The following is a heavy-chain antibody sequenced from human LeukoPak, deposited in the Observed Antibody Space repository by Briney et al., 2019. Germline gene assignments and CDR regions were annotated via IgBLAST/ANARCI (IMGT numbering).Heavy chain of an antibody. CDR1: GFTFSSYA. Sequence: PGRSLRLSCAASGFTFSSYAMHWVRQAPGKGLEWVAVISYDGSSKYYADSVKGRFTISRDNSKNTLYLQMNSLRAEDTAVYYCAREEYYDFWSGYKALNYYGMDVWGQGTTVTVSS. V-gene: IGHV3-30-3*01. CDR3: AREEYYDFWSGYKALNYYGMDV. CDR2: ISYDGSSK. J-gene: IGHJ6*02. D-gene: IGHD3-3*01.